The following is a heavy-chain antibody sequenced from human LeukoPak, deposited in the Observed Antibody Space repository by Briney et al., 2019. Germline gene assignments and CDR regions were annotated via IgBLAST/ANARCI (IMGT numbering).Heavy chain of an antibody. D-gene: IGHD3-10*01. V-gene: IGHV1-46*01. J-gene: IGHJ4*02. CDR2: INPSGGST. CDR3: ARGPGSGSHPTSFSDY. Sequence: ASVKVSCKASGYTFTSYYMHRVRQAPGQGLEWMGIINPSGGSTSYAQKFQGRVTMTRDTSTSTVYMELSSLRSEDTAVYYCARGPGSGSHPTSFSDYWGQGTLVTVSS. CDR1: GYTFTSYY.